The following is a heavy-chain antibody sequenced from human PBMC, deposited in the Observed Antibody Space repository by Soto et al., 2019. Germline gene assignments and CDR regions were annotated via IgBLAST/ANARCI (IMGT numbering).Heavy chain of an antibody. Sequence: QIQLQESGPGLVKSSGTLSLTCTVSGDSITNSDWWSWVRQSPGKGLEWIGEIHHSGATNYNPSLKRRATISVDKARNHLYLEVSCVTAADPAVYYCVRNGYYCLDIWGRGTTVTVSS. CDR1: GDSITNSDW. J-gene: IGHJ6*02. V-gene: IGHV4-4*02. CDR2: IHHSGAT. CDR3: VRNGYYCLDI.